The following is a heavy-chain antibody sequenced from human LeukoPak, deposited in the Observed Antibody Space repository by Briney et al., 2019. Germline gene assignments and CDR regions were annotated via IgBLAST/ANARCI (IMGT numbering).Heavy chain of an antibody. CDR2: IYHSGST. CDR3: ARKGGLDAFDI. CDR1: GGSISSGGYY. J-gene: IGHJ3*02. D-gene: IGHD2-15*01. V-gene: IGHV4-30-2*01. Sequence: PSETLSLTCSVSGGSISSGGYYWIWIRQPPGKGLEWIGYIYHSGSTYYNPSLKSRVTISVDRSKNQFSLKLSSVTAADTAVYYCARKGGLDAFDIWGQGTMVTVSS.